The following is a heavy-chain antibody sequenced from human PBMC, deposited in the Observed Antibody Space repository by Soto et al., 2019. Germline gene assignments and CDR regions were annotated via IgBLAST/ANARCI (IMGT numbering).Heavy chain of an antibody. V-gene: IGHV3-7*01. Sequence: EVQLVESGGGFVQPGGSLRLSCAVSGFHFSAYWMSWVRQTPGKGLEWVANINQGGSEKYYVDSVKGRFTISRDNADNSLFLQMNYLRAEDTAVYYCAKEYSGSPHYFDLWGRGTLVTVSS. CDR3: AKEYSGSPHYFDL. CDR1: GFHFSAYW. J-gene: IGHJ2*01. CDR2: INQGGSEK. D-gene: IGHD6-6*01.